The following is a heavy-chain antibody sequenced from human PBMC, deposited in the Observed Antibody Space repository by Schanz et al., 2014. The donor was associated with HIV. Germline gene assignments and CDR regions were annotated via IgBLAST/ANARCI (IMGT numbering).Heavy chain of an antibody. CDR2: ISGYTGNT. J-gene: IGHJ6*02. CDR3: ARGEVPSLGMDV. V-gene: IGHV1-18*01. CDR1: GYTFNSYG. Sequence: QVPLVQSGAEVKTPGSSVKVSCKASGYTFNSYGISWVRQAPGQGLEWMGWISGYTGNTKYSQNFQGRVTMTTDTSTNTAYMELRSLRSDDTAVYYCARGEVPSLGMDVWGQGTTVTVSS. D-gene: IGHD1-26*01.